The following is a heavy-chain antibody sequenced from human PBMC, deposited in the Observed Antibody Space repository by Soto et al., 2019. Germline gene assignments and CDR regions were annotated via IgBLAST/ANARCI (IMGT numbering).Heavy chain of an antibody. CDR1: GGSISSSSYF. CDR3: ASSPRGTYFDY. J-gene: IGHJ4*02. CDR2: IYYSGST. Sequence: PSETLSLTCSVSGGSISSSSYFWGWSRQRAGKGLEWIGSIYYSGSTSYNPSLKSRVTVSVDTSKNQFSLKLSSVIAADPAVYYCASSPRGTYFDYWGQGTLVTVSS. V-gene: IGHV4-39*01. D-gene: IGHD1-26*01.